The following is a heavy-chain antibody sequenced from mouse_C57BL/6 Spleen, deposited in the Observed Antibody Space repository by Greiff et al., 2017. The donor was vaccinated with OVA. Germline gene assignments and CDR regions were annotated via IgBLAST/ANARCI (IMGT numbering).Heavy chain of an antibody. Sequence: EVHLVESGPGLVKPSQSLSLTCSVTGYSITSGYYWNWIRQFPGNKLEWMGYISYDGSNNYNPSLKNRISITRDTSKNQFFLKLNSVTTEDTATYYCARDRADWGQGTLVTVSA. J-gene: IGHJ3*01. CDR3: ARDRAD. CDR1: GYSITSGYY. D-gene: IGHD3-3*01. V-gene: IGHV3-6*01. CDR2: ISYDGSN.